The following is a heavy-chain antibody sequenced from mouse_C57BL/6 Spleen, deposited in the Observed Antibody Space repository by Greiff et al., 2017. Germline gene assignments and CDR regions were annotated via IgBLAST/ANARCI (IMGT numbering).Heavy chain of an antibody. CDR2: INPNNGGT. V-gene: IGHV1-22*01. CDR1: GYTFTDYN. CDR3: ARGLIYDYDFDY. D-gene: IGHD2-4*01. Sequence: EVQLQQSGPELVKPGASVKMSCKASGYTFTDYNMHWVKQSHGKSLEWIGYINPNNGGTSYNQKFKGKATLTVNKSSSTAYMELRSLTSEDSAVYYCARGLIYDYDFDYWGQGTTLTVSS. J-gene: IGHJ2*01.